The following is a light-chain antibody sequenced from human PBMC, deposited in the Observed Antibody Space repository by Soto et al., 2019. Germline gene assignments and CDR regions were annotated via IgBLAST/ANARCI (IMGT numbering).Light chain of an antibody. J-gene: IGKJ1*01. Sequence: EIVLTQSPGTLSLSPGERATLSCRASQSVTSTFLAWYQQKPGQAHRLLIYSIYRRATGIPDRFSGSGSGTDFTLTIRRLEPEDFAVYFCKQFGSSVWTFGQGTKVDIK. CDR2: SIY. V-gene: IGKV3-20*01. CDR3: KQFGSSVWT. CDR1: QSVTSTF.